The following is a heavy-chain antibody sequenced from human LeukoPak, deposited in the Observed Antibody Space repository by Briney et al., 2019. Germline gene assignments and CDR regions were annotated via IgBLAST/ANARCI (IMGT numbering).Heavy chain of an antibody. CDR1: GYTFTIYG. D-gene: IGHD7-27*01. J-gene: IGHJ3*02. V-gene: IGHV1-18*01. CDR3: ARSQGWGSVDAFDI. Sequence: ASVKVSCKASGYTFTIYGISWVRQAPGQGVEWMGWISAYNGNTNYAQKLQGRVTMTTDTSTSTAYMELRSLRSEDTAVYYCARSQGWGSVDAFDIWGQGTMVTVSS. CDR2: ISAYNGNT.